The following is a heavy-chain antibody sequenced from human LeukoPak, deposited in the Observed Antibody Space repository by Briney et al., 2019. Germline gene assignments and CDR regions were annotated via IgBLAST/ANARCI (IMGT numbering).Heavy chain of an antibody. V-gene: IGHV1-46*01. D-gene: IGHD3-22*01. Sequence: ASVKVSCKASGYTFTSFYMHWVRQAPGRGLEWMGIINPSGGSTSYAQKFQGRVTMTRDTSTNTVYVELSSLISEDTAVYYCARDLDGSGYYPDYWGQGTLVTVSS. CDR2: INPSGGST. J-gene: IGHJ4*02. CDR3: ARDLDGSGYYPDY. CDR1: GYTFTSFY.